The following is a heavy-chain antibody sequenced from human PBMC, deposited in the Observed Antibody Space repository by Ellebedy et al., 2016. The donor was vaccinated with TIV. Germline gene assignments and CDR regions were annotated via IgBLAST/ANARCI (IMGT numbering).Heavy chain of an antibody. D-gene: IGHD6-19*01. CDR2: IYYSGST. J-gene: IGHJ6*02. CDR1: GGSISSSSYY. Sequence: MPSETLSLTCTVSGGSISSSSYYWGWIRQPPGKGLEWIGKIYYSGSTYYNPSLKSRVTISLDTSKNQFSLKLSSVTAADTAVDYCARESSGWYNSVYYYYYGMDVWGQGTTVTVS. CDR3: ARESSGWYNSVYYYYYGMDV. V-gene: IGHV4-39*01.